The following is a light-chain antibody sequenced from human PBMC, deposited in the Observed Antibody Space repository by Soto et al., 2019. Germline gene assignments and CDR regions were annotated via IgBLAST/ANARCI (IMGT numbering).Light chain of an antibody. Sequence: QSALTQPASVSGSPGQSITISCTGTSSDVGTYNLVSWYQQHPGKGPKLMIYEGSKRPSGVSNRFSGSKSGNTASLTISGLQAEDEADYYCSSYAGSSTCVFGGGTKLTVL. CDR3: SSYAGSSTCV. J-gene: IGLJ3*02. CDR2: EGS. V-gene: IGLV2-23*01. CDR1: SSDVGTYNL.